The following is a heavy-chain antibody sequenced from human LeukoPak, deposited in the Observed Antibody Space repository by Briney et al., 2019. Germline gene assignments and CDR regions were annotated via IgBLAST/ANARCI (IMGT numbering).Heavy chain of an antibody. CDR1: GYSFSNYW. J-gene: IGHJ4*02. CDR3: ARHVGGYTYGYPDY. CDR2: IYPGDSDT. Sequence: RSGESLKISCKGFGYSFSNYWIGWVRQMPGKGLEWMGIIYPGDSDTKYSPSFQGQVTISVDKSISTAYLQWSSLKASDTAIYYCARHVGGYTYGYPDYWGQGTLVTVSS. D-gene: IGHD5-18*01. V-gene: IGHV5-51*01.